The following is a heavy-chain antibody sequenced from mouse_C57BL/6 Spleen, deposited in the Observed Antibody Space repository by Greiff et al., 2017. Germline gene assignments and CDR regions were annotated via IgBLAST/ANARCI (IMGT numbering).Heavy chain of an antibody. D-gene: IGHD2-5*01. CDR2: INPNNGGT. CDR3: ATKYSIPFAY. J-gene: IGHJ3*01. CDR1: GYTFTDYN. Sequence: VQLQQSGPELVKPGASVKIPCKASGYTFTDYNMDWVKQSHGKSLEWIGDINPNNGGTIYNQKFKGKATLTVDKSSSTAYMELRSLTSEDTAVYYCATKYSIPFAYWGQGALVTVSA. V-gene: IGHV1-18*01.